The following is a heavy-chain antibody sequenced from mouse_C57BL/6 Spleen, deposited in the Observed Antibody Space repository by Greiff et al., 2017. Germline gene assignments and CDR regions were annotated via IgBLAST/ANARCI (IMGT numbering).Heavy chain of an antibody. CDR3: ARSWYGSSYFDY. J-gene: IGHJ2*01. CDR2: IYPGDGDT. CDR1: GYAFSSYW. D-gene: IGHD1-1*01. Sequence: VQLQQSGAELVKPGASVKISCKASGYAFSSYWMNWVKQRPGKGLEWIGQIYPGDGDTNYNGKFKGKATLTADKSSSTAYMQLSSLTSEDSAVYCCARSWYGSSYFDYWGQGTTLTVSS. V-gene: IGHV1-80*01.